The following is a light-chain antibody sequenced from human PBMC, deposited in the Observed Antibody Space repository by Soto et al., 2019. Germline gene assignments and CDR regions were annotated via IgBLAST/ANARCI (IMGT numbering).Light chain of an antibody. CDR2: VAS. CDR1: QSISRF. V-gene: IGKV1-39*01. J-gene: IGKJ4*01. CDR3: QQSFTTPLT. Sequence: DIQMTQSPSSLSASVGDRVTITCRASQSISRFLNWYQQKPGKAPNVLINVASTLRSGVPSRFSGSGSRTDFNLTINSLQPEDFATYFCQQSFTTPLTFGGGTKV.